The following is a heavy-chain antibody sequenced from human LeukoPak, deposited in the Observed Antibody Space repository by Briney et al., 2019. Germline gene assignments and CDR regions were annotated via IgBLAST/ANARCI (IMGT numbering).Heavy chain of an antibody. Sequence: PGGSLRLSCAASGFTFSSYGMHWVRQAPGKGLEWVAVISYDGSNKYYADSVKGRFTISRDNSKNTLYLQMNSLRAEDTAVYYCARTANFAAGYYIDYWGQGTVVTVSS. V-gene: IGHV3-30*03. CDR3: ARTANFAAGYYIDY. CDR1: GFTFSSYG. CDR2: ISYDGSNK. J-gene: IGHJ4*02. D-gene: IGHD6-13*01.